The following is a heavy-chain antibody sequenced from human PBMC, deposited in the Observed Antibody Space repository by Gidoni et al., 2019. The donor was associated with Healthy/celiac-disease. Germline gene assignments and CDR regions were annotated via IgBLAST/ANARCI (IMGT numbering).Heavy chain of an antibody. CDR1: GGSISSGGYS. CDR2: IDHSGRT. V-gene: IGHV4-30-2*01. CDR3: ARAVFCSSTSCYVGTVAFDI. J-gene: IGHJ3*02. Sequence: QLQLQESGSGLVKPSQTLSLTCAVSGGSISSGGYSWSWIRQPPGKGLEWIGYIDHSGRTYYTPSLKSRVTISVDRSKNQFSLKLISVPAADTAVYYCARAVFCSSTSCYVGTVAFDIWGQGTMVTVSS. D-gene: IGHD2-2*01.